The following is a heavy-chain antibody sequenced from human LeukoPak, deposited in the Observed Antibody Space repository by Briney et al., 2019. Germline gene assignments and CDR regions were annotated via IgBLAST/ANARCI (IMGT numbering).Heavy chain of an antibody. CDR2: IKKDGSEK. CDR3: ARHLSGVTGYTYGRGIDY. CDR1: GFTVSSNY. Sequence: GGSLRLSCAASGFTVSSNYMSWVRQAPGKGLEWVANIKKDGSEKNYVDSVKGRFTISRDNAKKSLYLQMNSLRAEDTAMYYCARHLSGVTGYTYGRGIDYWGQGTLVTVSS. V-gene: IGHV3-7*01. D-gene: IGHD5-18*01. J-gene: IGHJ4*02.